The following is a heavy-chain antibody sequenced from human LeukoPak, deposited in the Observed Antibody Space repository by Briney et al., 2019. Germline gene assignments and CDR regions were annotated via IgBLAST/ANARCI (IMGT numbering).Heavy chain of an antibody. Sequence: ASVKVSCKASGYTFTSYGISWVRQAPGQGLEWMGWISAYNGNTIYAQKLQGRVTMTTDTSTSAAYMELRSLRSDDTAVYYCARDQAGLEYYDSSGYYYWGQGTLVTVSS. CDR2: ISAYNGNT. CDR3: ARDQAGLEYYDSSGYYY. J-gene: IGHJ4*02. V-gene: IGHV1-18*01. CDR1: GYTFTSYG. D-gene: IGHD3-22*01.